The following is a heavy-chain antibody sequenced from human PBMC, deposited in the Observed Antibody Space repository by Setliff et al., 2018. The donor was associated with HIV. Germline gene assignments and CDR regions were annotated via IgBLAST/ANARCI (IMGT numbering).Heavy chain of an antibody. CDR1: GGSFTGDY. V-gene: IGHV4-34*01. D-gene: IGHD3-9*01. Sequence: SETLSLTCAVYGGSFTGDYWSWVRQPPGKGLEWIGEINHSGSTNYNPSLKSRVTLSVDTSKNQFFLSLRYVAAADAALYYCARGSYRGTGYFVRYFDYWGQGILVTVSS. CDR2: INHSGST. CDR3: ARGSYRGTGYFVRYFDY. J-gene: IGHJ4*02.